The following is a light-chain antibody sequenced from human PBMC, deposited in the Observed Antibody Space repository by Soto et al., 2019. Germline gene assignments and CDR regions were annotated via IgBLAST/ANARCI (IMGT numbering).Light chain of an antibody. CDR2: DAS. J-gene: IGKJ4*01. V-gene: IGKV1-33*01. CDR1: RDITDY. Sequence: DIQMTQSPSTLSASVGDRVAITCQASRDITDYLNWYQQKPGKAPKLLIYDASKLETGVPSRFSGSGSGTDFTLTITSLQPEDIATYYCQQFDNVPLTFGGGTKVDI. CDR3: QQFDNVPLT.